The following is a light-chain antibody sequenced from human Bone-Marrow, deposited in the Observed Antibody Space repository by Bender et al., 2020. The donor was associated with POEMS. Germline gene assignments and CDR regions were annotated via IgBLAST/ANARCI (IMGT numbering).Light chain of an antibody. CDR3: AVWDDSLNGLV. J-gene: IGLJ3*02. CDR2: SSH. CDR1: SSNIGAHA. V-gene: IGLV1-44*01. Sequence: QSVLTQPPSASGTPGQRVTISCSGGSSNIGAHAVNWYQHLPGTAPNLLIYSSHRRPSEVPERYSGSRSGTSASLAINGRQSEDEADYYCAVWDDSLNGLVFGGGTKLTVL.